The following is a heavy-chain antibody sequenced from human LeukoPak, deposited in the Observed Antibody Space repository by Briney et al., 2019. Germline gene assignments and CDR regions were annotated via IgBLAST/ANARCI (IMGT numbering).Heavy chain of an antibody. V-gene: IGHV3-15*01. Sequence: GGSLRLSCAASGFTFSNAWMTWVRQAPGKGLEWVGRIKTKIDGEKTDYAAPVEGRFSISRDDSKNTLYLQMNSLKTDDTAVYYCTTVERWLLRSSPYWGQGTLVTVPS. CDR2: IKTKIDGEKT. CDR3: TTVERWLLRSSPY. CDR1: GFTFSNAW. D-gene: IGHD5-24*01. J-gene: IGHJ4*02.